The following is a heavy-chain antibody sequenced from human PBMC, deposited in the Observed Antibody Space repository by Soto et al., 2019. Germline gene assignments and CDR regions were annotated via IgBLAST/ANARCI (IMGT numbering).Heavy chain of an antibody. CDR2: VSGSGGSV. CDR3: AKGSVVGADYSYGMDV. D-gene: IGHD2-2*01. J-gene: IGHJ6*02. V-gene: IGHV3-23*01. Sequence: EVQLLGSGGDLVQPGGSLTLSCAAAGFTFSSYGMSWVRQAPGKGLEWVSAVSGSGGSVYYADSVRGRFTISRDNSKNTLYLQVNSLRAEDTAIYYCAKGSVVGADYSYGMDVWGQGTTVTVSS. CDR1: GFTFSSYG.